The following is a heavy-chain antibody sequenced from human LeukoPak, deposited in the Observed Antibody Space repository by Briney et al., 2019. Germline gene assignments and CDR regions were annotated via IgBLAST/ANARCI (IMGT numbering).Heavy chain of an antibody. CDR2: ISPSGGST. J-gene: IGHJ4*02. D-gene: IGHD4-17*01. Sequence: GSVKVSCKASGYTFSSYYIHWVRQAPGQGLERMGIISPSGGSTSYAQKFQGRVTMTRDTSTSTVYMELSSLRSDDTAVFYCARETTVTSRFDYWGQGTLVTVSS. V-gene: IGHV1-46*01. CDR3: ARETTVTSRFDY. CDR1: GYTFSSYY.